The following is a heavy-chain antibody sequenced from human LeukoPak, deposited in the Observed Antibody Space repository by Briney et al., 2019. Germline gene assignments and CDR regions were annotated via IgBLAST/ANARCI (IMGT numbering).Heavy chain of an antibody. CDR2: ISGSGGST. J-gene: IGHJ3*02. CDR3: AKGSSGWSTDAFDI. D-gene: IGHD6-19*01. CDR1: GFTFSNYD. Sequence: GGSLRLSCAASGFTFSNYDMNWVRQAPGKGLEWVSAISGSGGSTDYADSVKSRFTISRDNAKNSLYLQMNSLRAEDTAFYYCAKGSSGWSTDAFDIWGQGTMVTVSS. V-gene: IGHV3-23*01.